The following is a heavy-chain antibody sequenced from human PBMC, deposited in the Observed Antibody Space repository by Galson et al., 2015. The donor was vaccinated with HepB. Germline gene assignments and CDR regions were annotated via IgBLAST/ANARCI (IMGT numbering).Heavy chain of an antibody. CDR3: ARDQYHSVGWHHYSFYGMDA. J-gene: IGHJ6*02. CDR2: INPNSGDT. Sequence: SVKVSCKASGYTFANYYMHWVRQAPGQGLEWMGRINPNSGDTESAQKFQGRVTMTRDTSANTAYMGLTRLRSEDTALYYCARDQYHSVGWHHYSFYGMDAWGQGTTVTVSS. CDR1: GYTFANYY. V-gene: IGHV1-2*06. D-gene: IGHD5/OR15-5a*01.